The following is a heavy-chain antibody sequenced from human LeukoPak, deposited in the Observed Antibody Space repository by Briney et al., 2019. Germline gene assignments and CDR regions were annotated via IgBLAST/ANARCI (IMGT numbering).Heavy chain of an antibody. D-gene: IGHD1-1*01. J-gene: IGHJ3*02. V-gene: IGHV3-7*01. Sequence: GGSLRLSCAASGFIFTNYWMSWVRQAPGKGLEWVAIIKQDGSEKYYVDSVRGRFTISRDNAKNSQYLQVNSLRAEDTAVYYCARVGTTGTSDAFDIWGQGKMVTVSS. CDR1: GFIFTNYW. CDR2: IKQDGSEK. CDR3: ARVGTTGTSDAFDI.